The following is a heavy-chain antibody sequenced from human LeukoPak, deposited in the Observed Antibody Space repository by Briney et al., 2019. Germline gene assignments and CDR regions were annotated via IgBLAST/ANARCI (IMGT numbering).Heavy chain of an antibody. V-gene: IGHV3-7*03. CDR2: IKHDGSEK. D-gene: IGHD3-22*01. J-gene: IGHJ4*02. Sequence: PGGSLRLSCAASGFTFSSYAMHWVRQAPGKGLEWVANIKHDGSEKNYVDSVKGRFTISRDNAKNSLYLQMNSLRAEDTAVYYCATPLDYFDMSDSHQGGDWGQGTLVTVSS. CDR3: ATPLDYFDMSDSHQGGD. CDR1: GFTFSSYA.